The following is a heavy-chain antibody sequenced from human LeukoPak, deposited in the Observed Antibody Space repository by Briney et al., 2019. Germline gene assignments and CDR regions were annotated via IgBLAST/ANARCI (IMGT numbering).Heavy chain of an antibody. CDR2: INHSGRT. CDR3: ARGGPGLRLSTMAARRPFDY. J-gene: IGHJ4*02. CDR1: GGAFSGYY. D-gene: IGHD6-6*01. V-gene: IGHV4-34*01. Sequence: SGTLCLSCAVSGGAFSGYYWSWIRQPPGKGLEWIGEINHSGRTYYNPSPESRVTISVDTSKNQFSLKLSSVTAADTAIYYCARGGPGLRLSTMAARRPFDYWGQGTPVTASS.